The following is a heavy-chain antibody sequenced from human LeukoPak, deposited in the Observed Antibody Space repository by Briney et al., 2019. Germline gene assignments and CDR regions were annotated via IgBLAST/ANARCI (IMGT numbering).Heavy chain of an antibody. V-gene: IGHV3-23*01. Sequence: GGSLRLSCAASGFTSTDYAMNWVRQAPGKGLEWVSVLIGSSGSTDYADSVKGRFTISRDNSKNTLFLQMNSLRAEDTAIHYCAKVPYSDYGSGRPPFMDVWGQGTTVAVSS. J-gene: IGHJ6*02. D-gene: IGHD3-10*01. CDR1: GFTSTDYA. CDR3: AKVPYSDYGSGRPPFMDV. CDR2: LIGSSGST.